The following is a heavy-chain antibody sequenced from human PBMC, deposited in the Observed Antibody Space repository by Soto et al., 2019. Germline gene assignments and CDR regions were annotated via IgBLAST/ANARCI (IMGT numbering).Heavy chain of an antibody. D-gene: IGHD3-3*01. Sequence: GGSLRLSCVASGFTFSNFAMTWVRQPPGKGLEWVSVISDSGDTTFHADSVKGRFTISRDNSKKTVYLQMNSLRAEDTAVYYCAQEDASGYNSLLFENWGQGTLVTVSS. J-gene: IGHJ4*02. CDR2: ISDSGDTT. CDR3: AQEDASGYNSLLFEN. V-gene: IGHV3-23*01. CDR1: GFTFSNFA.